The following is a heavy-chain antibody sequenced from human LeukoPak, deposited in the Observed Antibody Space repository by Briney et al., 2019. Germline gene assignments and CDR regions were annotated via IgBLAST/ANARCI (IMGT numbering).Heavy chain of an antibody. CDR2: IYHSGYT. CDR3: ARGDRFDY. CDR1: GYSISSCYY. V-gene: IGHV4-38-2*02. J-gene: IGHJ4*02. Sequence: SETLSLTCTVSGYSISSCYYWGCIRPPPGRGLGWIGIIYHSGYTYYNPSLKSRVTISADTTKNHFSLKLSSVTAADTAVYYCARGDRFDYWGQGTLVTVSS.